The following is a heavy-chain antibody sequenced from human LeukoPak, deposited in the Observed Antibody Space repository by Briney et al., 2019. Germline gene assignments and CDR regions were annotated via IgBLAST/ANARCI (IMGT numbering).Heavy chain of an antibody. CDR3: ARDGGNSWYGGGEIFFDY. CDR2: IWFDGGHK. J-gene: IGHJ4*02. CDR1: GFTFSSHG. V-gene: IGHV3-33*01. D-gene: IGHD6-13*01. Sequence: GGSLRLSCAASGFTFSSHGMHWVRQAPGKGLEWVAVIWFDGGHKYYTDSVKGRFTISRDNSKNTMDLQMNSPRAEDTAVYYCARDGGNSWYGGGEIFFDYWGQGTLVTVSS.